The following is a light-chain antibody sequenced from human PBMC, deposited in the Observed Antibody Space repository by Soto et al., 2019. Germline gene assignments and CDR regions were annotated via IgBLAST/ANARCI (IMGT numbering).Light chain of an antibody. CDR3: QQSGDSPVT. V-gene: IGKV3-20*01. Sequence: EILLTQSPGTLSLSPGEGATLSCRASQTVXXXXLAWYQQKPGQAPRLLIYGASSRAIGIPDRFSGSGSGTYXXXXXXXXXXXDFAVYYCQQSGDSPVTFGQGTKLEIK. CDR2: GAS. CDR1: QTVXXXX. J-gene: IGKJ2*01.